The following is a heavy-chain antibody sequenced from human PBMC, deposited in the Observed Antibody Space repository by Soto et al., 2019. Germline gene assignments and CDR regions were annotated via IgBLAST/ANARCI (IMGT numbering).Heavy chain of an antibody. D-gene: IGHD6-19*01. V-gene: IGHV3-23*01. CDR3: AKGAVAGSRVYFAY. J-gene: IGHJ4*02. CDR2: ISGSGGST. CDR1: GFTFSSYA. Sequence: GGSLRLSCAASGFTFSSYAMTWVRQAPGKGLEWVSVISGSGGSTYFADSVKGRFTISRDNSKNTLYLQMDSLRAEDTAVYYCAKGAVAGSRVYFAYWXQGALVTVSS.